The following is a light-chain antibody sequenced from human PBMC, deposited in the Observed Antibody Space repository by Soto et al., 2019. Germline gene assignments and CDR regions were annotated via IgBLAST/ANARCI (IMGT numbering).Light chain of an antibody. Sequence: EILLARSPATRSLSPGEGATLSCRARQSVSNFLAWYQQKPGPAPRLLIYDASNRATGIPARFSGSGFGTDSTLTISSLEPEDFAVYYCPQRNKWRTFGQGTKVDIK. CDR1: QSVSNF. V-gene: IGKV3-11*01. CDR2: DAS. J-gene: IGKJ1*01. CDR3: PQRNKWRT.